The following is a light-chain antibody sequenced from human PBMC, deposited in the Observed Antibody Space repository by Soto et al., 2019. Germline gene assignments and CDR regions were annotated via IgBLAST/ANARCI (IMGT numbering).Light chain of an antibody. CDR1: GTDVGQYNY. Sequence: QSVLTQPPSASGSPGQSVTISCTGAGTDVGQYNYVSWYQQLPGKAPKLLIHHVSRRPSGVPDRFSGSKSGNTASLTVSGLQAEDEADYYCSSYAGSSNVFGTGTKVTVL. CDR2: HVS. V-gene: IGLV2-8*01. CDR3: SSYAGSSNV. J-gene: IGLJ1*01.